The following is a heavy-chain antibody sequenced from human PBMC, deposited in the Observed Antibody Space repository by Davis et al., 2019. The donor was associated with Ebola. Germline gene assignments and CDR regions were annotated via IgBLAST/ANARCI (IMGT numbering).Heavy chain of an antibody. J-gene: IGHJ4*02. D-gene: IGHD1-1*01. V-gene: IGHV3-21*01. CDR1: GFTFSTYS. CDR3: ARDGYNWNDESDTYYFDY. CDR2: ISSSSSYI. Sequence: PGGSLRLSCAASGFTFSTYSMNWVRQAPGKGLEWVSSISSSSSYIYYADSVKGRFTISRDNAKNSLYLQMNSLRAEDTAVYYCARDGYNWNDESDTYYFDYWSQGTLVTVSS.